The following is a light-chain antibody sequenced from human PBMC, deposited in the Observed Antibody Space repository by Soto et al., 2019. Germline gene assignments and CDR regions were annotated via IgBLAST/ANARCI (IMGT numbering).Light chain of an antibody. CDR1: QSVSSSY. Sequence: EIVLTQSPGTLSLSPGERATLSCRASQSVSSSYLAWHQQKPGQPPSLLVYGASSKATVLPDRISGSGSGTDLTLTISRLGPEDFAVYYCPQYGSSPRLTFGGGTKVEIK. J-gene: IGKJ4*01. CDR3: PQYGSSPRLT. V-gene: IGKV3-20*01. CDR2: GAS.